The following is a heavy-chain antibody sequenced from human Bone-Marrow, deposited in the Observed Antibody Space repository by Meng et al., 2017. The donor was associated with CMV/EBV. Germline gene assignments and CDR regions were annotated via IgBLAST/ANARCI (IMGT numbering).Heavy chain of an antibody. CDR1: GGSISSSSYY. V-gene: IGHV4-39*07. J-gene: IGHJ4*02. CDR2: IYYSGST. Sequence: GSLRLSCTVSGGSISSSSYYWGWIRQPPGKGLEWIGSIYYSGSTYYNPSLKGRVTISVDTSKNQFSLKLSSVTAADTAVYYCARSYYDFWSGYYNPPFDYWGQGTLATVSS. CDR3: ARSYYDFWSGYYNPPFDY. D-gene: IGHD3-3*01.